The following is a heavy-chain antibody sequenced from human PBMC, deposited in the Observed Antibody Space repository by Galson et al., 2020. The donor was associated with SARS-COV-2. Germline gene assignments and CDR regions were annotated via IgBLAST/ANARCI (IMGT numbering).Heavy chain of an antibody. CDR1: GGSISNRYYF. Sequence: ETSETLSLTCTVSGGSISNRYYFWGWIRQPPGKGLEWMGSIHYSRSTFYNPSLKSQLSISVDTPKNQFSLRLSLVTAADSPVYYCASLPVATQYSTSAGFDYWGQGTLVTVSS. V-gene: IGHV4-39*01. CDR3: ASLPVATQYSTSAGFDY. J-gene: IGHJ4*02. CDR2: IHYSRST. D-gene: IGHD6-6*01.